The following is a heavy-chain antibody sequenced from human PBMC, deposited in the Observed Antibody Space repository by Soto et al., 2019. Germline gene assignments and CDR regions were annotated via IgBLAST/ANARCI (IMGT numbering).Heavy chain of an antibody. CDR1: GLTFSNVW. CDR2: IKSKSDGETA. V-gene: IGHV3-15*01. Sequence: GGSLRLSCAASGLTFSNVWMTWVRQAPGKGLEWVGRIKSKSDGETADVAAPVKARFTISRDDSKNTVFLEMNSLKSEDTALYYCDNWFDPWGQGTLVTVSS. CDR3: DNWFDP. J-gene: IGHJ5*02.